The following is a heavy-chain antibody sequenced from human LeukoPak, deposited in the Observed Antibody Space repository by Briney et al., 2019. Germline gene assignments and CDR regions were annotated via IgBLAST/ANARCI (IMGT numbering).Heavy chain of an antibody. J-gene: IGHJ5*02. CDR3: ARTTQNVIVLSA. V-gene: IGHV4-39*01. CDR1: GGSISSPYYY. Sequence: SETLSLTCTVSGGSISSPYYYWGWIRQPPGKGLEWIGSLYYTGNTYYNPSLKSRVTISLDTSENQVSLKLSSVTAADTAVYFCARTTQNVIVLSAWGQGTLVTVST. D-gene: IGHD3-22*01. CDR2: LYYTGNT.